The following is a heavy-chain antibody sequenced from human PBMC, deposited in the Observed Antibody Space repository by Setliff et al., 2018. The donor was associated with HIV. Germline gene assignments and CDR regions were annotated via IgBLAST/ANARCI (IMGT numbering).Heavy chain of an antibody. CDR2: IYSGGST. V-gene: IGHV3-66*01. Sequence: GGSLRLSCTASGFTFSASWMTWVRQAPGKGLEWVSVIYSGGSTYYADSVKGRFTISRDNSKNSLFLQLNSLRAEDAAVYYCARDGAYNIFTGLVAFDYWGQGTLVTVSS. J-gene: IGHJ4*02. CDR1: GFTFSASW. D-gene: IGHD3-9*01. CDR3: ARDGAYNIFTGLVAFDY.